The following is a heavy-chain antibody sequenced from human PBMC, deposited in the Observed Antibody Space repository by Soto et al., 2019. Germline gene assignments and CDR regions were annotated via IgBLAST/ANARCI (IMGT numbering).Heavy chain of an antibody. J-gene: IGHJ4*02. CDR1: GFTFSTYW. Sequence: EVQLVESGGGLVQPGGSLRLSCAVSGFTFSTYWMGRVRHAPGKGLEWVAHIKQDGSEKYYVDSVKGRFTISRDNAQSTLFLQMNSLRADETAVYYCVSKQASGGYDYWGQGTLIIVSS. CDR3: VSKQASGGYDY. V-gene: IGHV3-7*01. D-gene: IGHD2-15*01. CDR2: IKQDGSEK.